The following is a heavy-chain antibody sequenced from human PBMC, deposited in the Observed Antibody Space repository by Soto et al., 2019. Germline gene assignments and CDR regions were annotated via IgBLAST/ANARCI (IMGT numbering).Heavy chain of an antibody. CDR3: ARAYYDFWSGYDY. Sequence: GASVKVSCKASGYTFTSYAMHWVRQAPGQRLEWMGWINAGNGNTKYSQRFQGRVTITRDTSASTAYMELSSLRSEDTAVYYCARAYYDFWSGYDYWGQGTLVTVSS. J-gene: IGHJ4*02. V-gene: IGHV1-3*01. CDR1: GYTFTSYA. D-gene: IGHD3-3*01. CDR2: INAGNGNT.